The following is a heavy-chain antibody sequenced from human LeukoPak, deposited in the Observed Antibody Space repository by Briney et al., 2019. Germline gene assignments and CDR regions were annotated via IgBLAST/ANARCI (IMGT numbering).Heavy chain of an antibody. CDR2: ISAYNGNT. D-gene: IGHD6-13*01. CDR1: GYTSTSYG. V-gene: IGHV1-18*01. Sequence: ASVKVSCKASGYTSTSYGISWVRQAPGQGLEWMGWISAYNGNTNYAQKLQGRVTMTTDTPTSTAYMELRSLRSDDTAVYYCARVCGGYSSSWYVCPADDFDYWGQGTLVTVSS. CDR3: ARVCGGYSSSWYVCPADDFDY. J-gene: IGHJ4*02.